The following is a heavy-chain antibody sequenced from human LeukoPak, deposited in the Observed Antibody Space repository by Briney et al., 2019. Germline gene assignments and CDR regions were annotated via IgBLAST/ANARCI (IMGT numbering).Heavy chain of an antibody. CDR1: GDSVSSNSAA. J-gene: IGHJ5*02. D-gene: IGHD1-20*01. Sequence: SQTLSLTCAISGDSVSSNSAAWNWIRQSPSRGLEWLGRTYYRSKCYNDYAVSVKSRITINPDTSKNQFSLQLNSVTPEDTAVYYCARSARYNWNDLGWFDPWSQGTLVTVSS. CDR3: ARSARYNWNDLGWFDP. CDR2: TYYRSKCYN. V-gene: IGHV6-1*01.